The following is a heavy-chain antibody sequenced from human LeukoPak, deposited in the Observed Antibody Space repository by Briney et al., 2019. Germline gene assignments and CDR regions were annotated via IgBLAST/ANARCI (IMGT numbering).Heavy chain of an antibody. CDR2: IYYSGST. Sequence: SETLSLTCTASGGSISSYYWSWIRQPPGKGLEWIGYIYYSGSTNYNPSLKSRVTISVDTSKNQFSPKLSSATAADTAVYYCARDPSGYYGWFDPWGQGTLVTVSS. J-gene: IGHJ5*02. V-gene: IGHV4-59*01. CDR3: ARDPSGYYGWFDP. D-gene: IGHD3-3*01. CDR1: GGSISSYY.